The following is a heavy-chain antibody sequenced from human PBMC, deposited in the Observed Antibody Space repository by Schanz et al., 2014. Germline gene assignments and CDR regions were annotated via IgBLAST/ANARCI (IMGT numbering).Heavy chain of an antibody. D-gene: IGHD3-10*01. J-gene: IGHJ3*02. CDR1: GFTFSTYA. CDR3: VREDMVRGIRAFDI. Sequence: EVQLVESGGGLVQPGGSLRLSCAASGFTFSTYAMNWVRQAPGKGLEWVSSISGSAGFTYYADSVQGRFTISRDNAKNSLFLQMNSLTAEDTAVYYCVREDMVRGIRAFDIWGQGTMVTVSS. V-gene: IGHV3-23*04. CDR2: ISGSAGFT.